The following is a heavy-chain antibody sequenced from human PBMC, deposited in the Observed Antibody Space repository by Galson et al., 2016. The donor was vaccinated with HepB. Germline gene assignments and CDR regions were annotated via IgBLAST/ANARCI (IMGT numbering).Heavy chain of an antibody. Sequence: SLRLSCAASGFNFRTHVLHWIRQAPGKGLEWVAVTSPDEGLKFYSDSVKGRFSISRDNSKNTLFLQMNSLRPEDTAVYFCAGDPVAGAPDYFDYWGQGTLVTVSA. D-gene: IGHD2-15*01. CDR3: AGDPVAGAPDYFDY. V-gene: IGHV3-30*03. J-gene: IGHJ4*02. CDR1: GFNFRTHV. CDR2: TSPDEGLK.